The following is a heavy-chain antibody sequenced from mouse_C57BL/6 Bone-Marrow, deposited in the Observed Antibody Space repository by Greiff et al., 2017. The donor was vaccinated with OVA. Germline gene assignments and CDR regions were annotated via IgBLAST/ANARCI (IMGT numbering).Heavy chain of an antibody. CDR2: IYPGDGDT. CDR1: GYAFSSYW. Sequence: QVHVKQSGAELVKPGASVKISCKASGYAFSSYWMNWVKQRPGKGLEWIGQIYPGDGDTNYNGKFKGKATLTADKSSSTAYMQLSSLTSEDSAVYFCATITTVVSGDYWGQGTTLTVSS. CDR3: ATITTVVSGDY. J-gene: IGHJ2*01. D-gene: IGHD1-1*01. V-gene: IGHV1-80*01.